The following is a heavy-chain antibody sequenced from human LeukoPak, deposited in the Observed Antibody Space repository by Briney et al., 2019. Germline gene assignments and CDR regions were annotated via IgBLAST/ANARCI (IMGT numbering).Heavy chain of an antibody. Sequence: GGSLRLSCAAFGFTFNTYEMIWVRQAPGKGLEWLSYINSGGSPIYYADSLKGRFTISGDNAKNSLFLQMNSLRAEDTAVYYCARAQGGYSYGYGDYWGQGTLDTVSS. J-gene: IGHJ4*02. CDR3: ARAQGGYSYGYGDY. CDR2: INSGGSPI. D-gene: IGHD5-18*01. CDR1: GFTFNTYE. V-gene: IGHV3-48*03.